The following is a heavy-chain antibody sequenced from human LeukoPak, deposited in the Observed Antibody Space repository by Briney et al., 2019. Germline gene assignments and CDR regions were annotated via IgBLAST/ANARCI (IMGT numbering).Heavy chain of an antibody. Sequence: GGSLRLSCAASGFTFSSYAMHWVRQAPGKGLEWVAVISYDGSNKYYADSVKGRFTISRDNSKNTLYLQMNSLRAGDTAAYYCASGLRDIIAGGLDYWGQGTLVTVSS. D-gene: IGHD5-24*01. CDR3: ASGLRDIIAGGLDY. J-gene: IGHJ4*02. CDR1: GFTFSSYA. V-gene: IGHV3-30-3*01. CDR2: ISYDGSNK.